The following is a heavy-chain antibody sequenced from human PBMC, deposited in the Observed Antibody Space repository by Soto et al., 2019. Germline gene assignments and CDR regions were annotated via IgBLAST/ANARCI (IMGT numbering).Heavy chain of an antibody. CDR3: ARDADGNCDY. J-gene: IGHJ4*02. V-gene: IGHV3-48*01. CDR2: ISRSGTNI. Sequence: EVQLVESGGGLVQPGGSLRLSCAASGFTFSPYDMNWVRQAPGKGLEWVSDISRSGTNIYYADSVKGRFTISRDDTKNSMYLQMNNLRGDDTAMYFWARDADGNCDYWGQGTLVTVSS. CDR1: GFTFSPYD.